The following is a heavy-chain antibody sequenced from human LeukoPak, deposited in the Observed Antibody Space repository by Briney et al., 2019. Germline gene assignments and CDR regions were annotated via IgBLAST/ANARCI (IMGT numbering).Heavy chain of an antibody. V-gene: IGHV3-21*01. CDR3: ARVVTVAWSERRPGYFYMDV. J-gene: IGHJ6*03. Sequence: GGSLRLSCAASGFTFSSYSMNWVRQAPGKGLEWVSSISSSSSYIYYADSGKGRFTISRDNAKKSLYLQMNSLRAEDTAVYYCARVVTVAWSERRPGYFYMDVWGKGTTVTVSS. CDR1: GFTFSSYS. D-gene: IGHD1-1*01. CDR2: ISSSSSYI.